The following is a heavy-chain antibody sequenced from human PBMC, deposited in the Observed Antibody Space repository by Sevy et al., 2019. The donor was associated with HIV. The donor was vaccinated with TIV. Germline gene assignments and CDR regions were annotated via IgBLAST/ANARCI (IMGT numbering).Heavy chain of an antibody. CDR3: ARVSGNSEWGYYFDS. CDR1: GGSLSSGAYS. CDR2: LYHSGST. D-gene: IGHD2-15*01. J-gene: IGHJ4*02. V-gene: IGHV4-30-2*01. Sequence: SETLSLTCAVSGGSLSSGAYSWSWIRQPPGKGLEWIRCLYHSGSTYYNPSLKSRVTKSVDRSKNQFSLKLSSVTAAETAVYYCARVSGNSEWGYYFDSWGQGTLVTVSS.